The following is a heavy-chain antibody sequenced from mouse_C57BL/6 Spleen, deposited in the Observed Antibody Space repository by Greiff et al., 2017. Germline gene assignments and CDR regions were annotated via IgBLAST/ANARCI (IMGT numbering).Heavy chain of an antibody. V-gene: IGHV1-50*01. D-gene: IGHD2-10*01. J-gene: IGHJ3*01. CDR1: GYTFTSYW. Sequence: VQLQQPGAELVKPGASVKLSCKASGYTFTSYWMQWVKQRPGQGLEWIGEIDPSDSYTNYNQQFKGKATLTVDTSSSTAYMQLSSLTSEDSAVYYCARKRSYFPFAYWGQGTLVTVSA. CDR3: ARKRSYFPFAY. CDR2: IDPSDSYT.